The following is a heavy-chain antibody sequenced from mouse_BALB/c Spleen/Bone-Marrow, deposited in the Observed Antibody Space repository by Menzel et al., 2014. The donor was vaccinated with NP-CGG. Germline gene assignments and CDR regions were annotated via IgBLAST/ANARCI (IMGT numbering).Heavy chain of an antibody. V-gene: IGHV10-1*02. CDR1: GFTFNTYA. J-gene: IGHJ4*01. CDR3: VYGSPSMDN. Sequence: EVQLVESGGGLVQPKGSLKLSCAASGFTFNTYAMNWVRQAPGKGLEWVARIRSKSNNYATYYVDSVKDRFTISRDDSQNMLYLQMDNLKTEDTAMYYWVYGSPSMDNWGQGTSVTVSS. D-gene: IGHD2-1*01. CDR2: IRSKSNNYAT.